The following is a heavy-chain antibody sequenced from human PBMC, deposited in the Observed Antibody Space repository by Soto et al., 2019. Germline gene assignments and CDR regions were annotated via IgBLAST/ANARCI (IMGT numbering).Heavy chain of an antibody. CDR3: ARDSNTSGQHAGFDS. Sequence: SSETLSLTCTVSNASISSYSWSWIRQPPGKGLEWIGYIYYGGSTNYNPSLKSRLTILVDTSNNQFSLKLSSLTAADTAVYYCARDSNTSGQHAGFDSWGRGTLVTVSS. J-gene: IGHJ5*01. CDR2: IYYGGST. D-gene: IGHD6-19*01. V-gene: IGHV4-59*01. CDR1: NASISSYS.